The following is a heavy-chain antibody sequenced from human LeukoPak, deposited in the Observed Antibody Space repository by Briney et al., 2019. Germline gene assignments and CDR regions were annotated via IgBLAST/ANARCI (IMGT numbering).Heavy chain of an antibody. CDR3: ARASSLYSYGPW. J-gene: IGHJ4*02. CDR2: ISSSSSYI. Sequence: GGSLRRSCAASGFTFSSYSMNWVRQAPGKGLEWVTSISSSSSYIYYADSVKGRFTSSRDNAKNSLYLQMNSLRAEDTAVYYCARASSLYSYGPWWGQGTLVTVSS. V-gene: IGHV3-21*01. CDR1: GFTFSSYS. D-gene: IGHD5-18*01.